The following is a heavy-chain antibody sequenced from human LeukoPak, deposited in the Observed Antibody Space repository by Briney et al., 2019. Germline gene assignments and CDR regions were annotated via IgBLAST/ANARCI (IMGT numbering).Heavy chain of an antibody. CDR2: IYGGDTT. CDR3: ASGESYYLEN. CDR1: GFTVSRDY. J-gene: IGHJ4*02. D-gene: IGHD1-26*01. Sequence: GGSLRLSCAASGFTVSRDYMSWVRQAPGKGLEWVSVIYGGDTTYYADSVRGRFTISRDTSKNTLYLQMNSLRAEDTAVYYCASGESYYLENWGQGTLVTVSS. V-gene: IGHV3-53*01.